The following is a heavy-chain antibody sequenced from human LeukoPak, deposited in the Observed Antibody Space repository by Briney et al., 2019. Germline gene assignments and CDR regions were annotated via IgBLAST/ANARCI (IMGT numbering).Heavy chain of an antibody. J-gene: IGHJ4*02. CDR3: SRESGAFCPFGY. CDR2: IYYSGST. V-gene: IGHV4-39*07. CDR1: GGSISSTSYY. D-gene: IGHD1-26*01. Sequence: SETLSLTCTVSGGSISSTSYYWGWIRQPPGKGLEWIGSIYYSGSTYYNPSLKSRVTISVDTSRDQFSLDLTSVTAADTAIYYCSRESGAFCPFGYWGQGTLVIVPP.